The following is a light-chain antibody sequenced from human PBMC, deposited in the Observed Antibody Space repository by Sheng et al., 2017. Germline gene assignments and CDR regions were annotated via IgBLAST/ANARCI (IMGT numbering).Light chain of an antibody. CDR3: QQRSNWPPS. CDR2: DAS. Sequence: EIVLTQSPATLSLSPGERATLSCRASQWINNYLAWYQQKPGQPPRLLFYDASNRATGIPPRFVGSGSGTDFTLTISSLEPEDSAVYYCQQRSNWPPSFGQGTKLEIK. V-gene: IGKV3-11*01. J-gene: IGKJ2*03. CDR1: QWINNY.